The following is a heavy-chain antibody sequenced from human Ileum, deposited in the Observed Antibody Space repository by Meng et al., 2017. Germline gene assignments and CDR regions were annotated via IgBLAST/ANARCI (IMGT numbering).Heavy chain of an antibody. CDR1: GGSFSGYY. D-gene: IGHD1-26*01. Sequence: VPRQQWGSGLLKPSETLSRTCGVYGGSFSGYYWSWIRQPPGKGLEWIGEIDHSGGTNYNPSLKNRVTISVDTSNNRFSLKLSSVKAADTALYFCARRVGATPYAYNWLDPWGQGTLVTVSS. CDR3: ARRVGATPYAYNWLDP. V-gene: IGHV4-34*01. J-gene: IGHJ5*02. CDR2: IDHSGGT.